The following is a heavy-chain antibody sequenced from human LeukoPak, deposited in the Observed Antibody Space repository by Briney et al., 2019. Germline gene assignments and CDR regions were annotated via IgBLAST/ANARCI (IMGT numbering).Heavy chain of an antibody. V-gene: IGHV5-51*01. Sequence: KSGGSLQISCQGSGSSFTSYWIGWVRQLPGKGLEWMGIIYPGDSDTRYSPSFQGQVTISADKSISTAYLQWSSLKASDTAMYYCARHVESGFDPWGQGTLVTVSS. CDR3: ARHVESGFDP. CDR2: IYPGDSDT. D-gene: IGHD3-3*01. J-gene: IGHJ5*02. CDR1: GSSFTSYW.